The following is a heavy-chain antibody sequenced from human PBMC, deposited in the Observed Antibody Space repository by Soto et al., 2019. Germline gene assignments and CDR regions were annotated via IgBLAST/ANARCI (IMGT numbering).Heavy chain of an antibody. CDR3: AREGATKHGGMDV. CDR2: INPNSGGK. Sequence: QVQLVQSGAEVKKPGASVKVSCKASGYTFTGYYMHWVRQAPGQGLEWMGWINPNSGGKNNAQKFQGWDNMARDTSISAASMELSRLRSDDTAVYYCAREGATKHGGMDVWGQGPTVTVSS. CDR1: GYTFTGYY. D-gene: IGHD5-12*01. J-gene: IGHJ6*02. V-gene: IGHV1-2*04.